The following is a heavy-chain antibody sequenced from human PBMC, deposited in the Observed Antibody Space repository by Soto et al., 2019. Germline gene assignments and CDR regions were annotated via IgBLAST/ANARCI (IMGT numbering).Heavy chain of an antibody. CDR2: MNPNSGNT. D-gene: IGHD3-3*01. Sequence: QVRLVQSGAEVKKPGASVKVSCKASGYTFTSYDINWVRQATGQGLEWMGWMNPNSGNTGYAQKFQGRVTMTRNTSISTAYMELSSLRSEDTAVYYCARGANYDFWSGYPYYYYYYMDVWGKGTTVTVSS. V-gene: IGHV1-8*01. J-gene: IGHJ6*03. CDR1: GYTFTSYD. CDR3: ARGANYDFWSGYPYYYYYYMDV.